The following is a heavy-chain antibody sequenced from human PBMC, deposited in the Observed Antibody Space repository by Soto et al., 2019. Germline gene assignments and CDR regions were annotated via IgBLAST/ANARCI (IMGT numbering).Heavy chain of an antibody. D-gene: IGHD3-3*01. Sequence: GESLKISCAASGFTFSIYGMHWVRQAPGKGLEWVAVISYDGSNKYYADSVKGRFTISRDNSKNTLYLQMNSLRGEDTAVYYCAKETVEYYFDYWGQGTLVPVS. CDR2: ISYDGSNK. CDR1: GFTFSIYG. J-gene: IGHJ4*02. V-gene: IGHV3-30*18. CDR3: AKETVEYYFDY.